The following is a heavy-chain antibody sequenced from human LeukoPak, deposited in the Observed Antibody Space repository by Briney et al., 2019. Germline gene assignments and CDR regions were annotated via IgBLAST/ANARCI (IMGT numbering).Heavy chain of an antibody. V-gene: IGHV4-39*02. CDR3: ASSPSGKDYSNSGDAFDI. Sequence: SETLSLTCTVSGGSISSSKYYWGWIRQPPGKGLEWIGTIFNSGNTHYNPSLKSRVTISVDTSKNHFSLNLSSVTAADTAVYYCASSPSGKDYSNSGDAFDIWGQGTMVTVSS. CDR1: GGSISSSKYY. J-gene: IGHJ3*02. CDR2: IFNSGNT. D-gene: IGHD6-6*01.